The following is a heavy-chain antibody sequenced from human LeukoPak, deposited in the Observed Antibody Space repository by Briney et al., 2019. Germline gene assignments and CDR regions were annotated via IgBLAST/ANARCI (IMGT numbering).Heavy chain of an antibody. V-gene: IGHV3-23*01. Sequence: PGGSLRLSCAASGLTFSTYAMIWVRQAPGKGLEWVSVIGGSGSYTYYADSEKGRFTISRDNSKDTLYLQMNSLRAEDTAEYYCARDWYDYWGQGTLVTVSS. D-gene: IGHD6-13*01. CDR3: ARDWYDY. CDR1: GLTFSTYA. J-gene: IGHJ4*02. CDR2: IGGSGSYT.